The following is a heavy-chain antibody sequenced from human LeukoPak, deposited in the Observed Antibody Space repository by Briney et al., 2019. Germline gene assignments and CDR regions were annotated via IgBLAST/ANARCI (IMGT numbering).Heavy chain of an antibody. CDR2: INPNSGGT. V-gene: IGHV1-2*02. Sequence: ASVKVSCKASGYTFTGYYMHWVRQAPGQGLEWMGWINPNSGGTNYAQKFQGRVTMTWDTSISTAYMELSRLRSDDTAVYYCARDDTSGWYDWNYFDYWGQGTLVTVSS. CDR1: GYTFTGYY. D-gene: IGHD6-19*01. J-gene: IGHJ4*02. CDR3: ARDDTSGWYDWNYFDY.